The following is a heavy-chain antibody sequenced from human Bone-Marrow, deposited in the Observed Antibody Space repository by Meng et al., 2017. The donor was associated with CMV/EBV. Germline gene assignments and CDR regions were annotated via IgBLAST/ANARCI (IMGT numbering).Heavy chain of an antibody. V-gene: IGHV3-7*01. Sequence: GEPLKISCAASGFTFSADWMSWIRHIPEKGLEWVANIREDGRDKYYIDSVKGRFAISRDNAKNSLYLQMNSLTAEDTAVYYCVKERLTRSHSSFDSWGQGTLVTVSS. J-gene: IGHJ4*02. CDR1: GFTFSADW. CDR2: IREDGRDK. D-gene: IGHD2-15*01. CDR3: VKERLTRSHSSFDS.